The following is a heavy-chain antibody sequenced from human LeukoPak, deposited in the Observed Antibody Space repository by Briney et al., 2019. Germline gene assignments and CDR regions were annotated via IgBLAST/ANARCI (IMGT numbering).Heavy chain of an antibody. CDR2: INPNTGGT. CDR3: ARSPHILTGENFDY. J-gene: IGHJ4*02. CDR1: GYTFTGYY. D-gene: IGHD3-9*01. Sequence: GASVTVSCKASGYTFTGYYIHWVRQAPGQGLEWVGWINPNTGGTNCAQKLHYRVTMTRDTSISTAYMELSRLRFDDTAVYYCARSPHILTGENFDYWGQGTLVTVSS. V-gene: IGHV1-2*02.